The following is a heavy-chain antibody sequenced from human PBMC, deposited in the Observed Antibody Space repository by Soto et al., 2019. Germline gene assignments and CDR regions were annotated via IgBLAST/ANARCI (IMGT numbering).Heavy chain of an antibody. D-gene: IGHD3-22*01. V-gene: IGHV3-74*01. J-gene: IGHJ4*02. CDR3: AKDSYYHDTSGYYTFDS. CDR2: INSDGSST. CDR1: GFTFSSYW. Sequence: GGSLRLSCAASGFTFSSYWMHWVRQAPGKGLVWVSRINSDGSSTSYADSVKGRFIISRDNSKNTLYLQMNSLRDEDTAVYYCAKDSYYHDTSGYYTFDSWGQGTLVTVS.